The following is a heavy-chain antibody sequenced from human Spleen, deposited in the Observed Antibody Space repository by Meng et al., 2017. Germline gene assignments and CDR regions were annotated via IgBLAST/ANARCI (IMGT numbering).Heavy chain of an antibody. J-gene: IGHJ6*02. D-gene: IGHD6-6*01. CDR2: IKEEGSEK. CDR1: GFTFSSFW. Sequence: GGSLRLSCAASGFTFSSFWMSWVRQAPGKGLEWVANIKEEGSEKYYVDSVKGRFTIARDNAKTSLYLQMNSLTADDTAVYYCARAEGGVEYSSSAGRYYYTYYGLDVWGQGTTVTVSS. CDR3: ARAEGGVEYSSSAGRYYYTYYGLDV. V-gene: IGHV3-7*04.